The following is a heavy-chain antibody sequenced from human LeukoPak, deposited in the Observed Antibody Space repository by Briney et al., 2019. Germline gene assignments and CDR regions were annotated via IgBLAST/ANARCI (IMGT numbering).Heavy chain of an antibody. CDR1: GFTFSSYG. D-gene: IGHD2-15*01. CDR2: IRYDGSNK. Sequence: PGGSLRLSCAASGFTFSSYGMHWVRQAPGKGLEWVAFIRYDGSNKYYADSVKGRFTISRDNSKNALYLQMNSLRAEDTAVYYCARGCSGGSCYYYYYGMDVWGQGTTVTVSS. CDR3: ARGCSGGSCYYYYYGMDV. J-gene: IGHJ6*02. V-gene: IGHV3-30*02.